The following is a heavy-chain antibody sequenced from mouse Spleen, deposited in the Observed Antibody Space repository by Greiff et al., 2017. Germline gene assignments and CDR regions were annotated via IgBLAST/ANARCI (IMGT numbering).Heavy chain of an antibody. D-gene: IGHD2-10*02. CDR1: GYTFTSYW. CDR3: ARSSPYGNYRYFDY. J-gene: IGHJ2*01. V-gene: IGHV1-59*01. CDR2: IDPSDSYT. Sequence: QVQLQQPGAELVRPGTSVKLSCKASGYTFTSYWMHWVKQRPGQGLEWIGVIDPSDSYTNYNQKFKGKATLTVDTSSSTAYMQLSSLTSEDSAVYYCARSSPYGNYRYFDYWGQGTTLTVSS.